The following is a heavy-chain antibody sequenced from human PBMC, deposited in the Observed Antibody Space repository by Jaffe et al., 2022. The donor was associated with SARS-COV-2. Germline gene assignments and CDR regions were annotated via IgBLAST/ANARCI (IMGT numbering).Heavy chain of an antibody. D-gene: IGHD6-13*01. J-gene: IGHJ3*02. CDR2: IYYRGST. CDR1: GGSISINNW. V-gene: IGHV4-4*02. Sequence: QVQLQESGPGLVKPSGTLSLTCTVSGGSISINNWWSWVRQSPGKGLEWIGEIYYRGSTNYNPSLKSRATISVDTSKNQFSLELTSVTAADTAVYYCAAPSQYSSNWRAFDIWGQGTKVTVSP. CDR3: AAPSQYSSNWRAFDI.